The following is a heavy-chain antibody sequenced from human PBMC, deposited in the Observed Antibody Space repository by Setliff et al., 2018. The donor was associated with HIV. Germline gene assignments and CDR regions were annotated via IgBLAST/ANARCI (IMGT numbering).Heavy chain of an antibody. CDR1: GYTLTELS. D-gene: IGHD6-13*01. CDR3: ATDPGYSSTWYSESFQH. J-gene: IGHJ1*01. CDR2: FDPEDGET. Sequence: ASVKVSCKISGYTLTELSIHWVRQAPGKGLEWMANFDPEDGETFYAQKFQGRLTMTEETSTETAYMELSSLRYDDTAMYYCATDPGYSSTWYSESFQHWGQGTVVTVSS. V-gene: IGHV1-24*01.